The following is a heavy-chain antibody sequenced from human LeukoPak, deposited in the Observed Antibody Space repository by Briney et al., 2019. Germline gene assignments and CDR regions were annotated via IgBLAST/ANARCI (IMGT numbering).Heavy chain of an antibody. CDR1: GGSYSGYY. CDR2: INHSGST. D-gene: IGHD1-14*01. CDR3: ARNRDRPGYFDL. V-gene: IGHV4-34*01. Sequence: PSETLSLTCAVYGGSYSGYYWRWIRQPPGRGLEWIGEINHSGSTNYNPSLKSRVTISVDTSKNQFSLKLTSVTAANTAVYYCARNRDRPGYFDLWGRGTLVTVSS. J-gene: IGHJ2*01.